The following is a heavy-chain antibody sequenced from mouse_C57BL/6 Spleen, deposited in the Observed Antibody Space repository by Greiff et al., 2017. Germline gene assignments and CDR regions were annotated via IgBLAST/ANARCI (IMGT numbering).Heavy chain of an antibody. D-gene: IGHD1-1*01. CDR3: ARRVYYYGSSYNWYFDV. Sequence: LVESGAELVKPGASVKLSCKASGYTFTEYTIHWVKQRSGQGLEWIGWFYPGSGSIKYNEKFKDKATLTADKSSSTVYMELSRLTSEDSAVYYCARRVYYYGSSYNWYFDVWGTGTTVTVSS. CDR2: FYPGSGSI. J-gene: IGHJ1*03. CDR1: GYTFTEYT. V-gene: IGHV1-62-2*01.